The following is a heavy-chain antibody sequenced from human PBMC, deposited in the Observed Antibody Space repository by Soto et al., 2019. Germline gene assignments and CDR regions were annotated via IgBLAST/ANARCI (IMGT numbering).Heavy chain of an antibody. CDR1: GDGVSSNSAA. D-gene: IGHD1-26*01. J-gene: IGHJ6*02. CDR2: TDYRSKWYY. Sequence: SQTLSLTFAISGDGVSSNSAAWNWIMQSPSRGLEWLGRTDYRSKWYYGYAVSVKSRITIKPDTSKNQFSLQLNSVTPEDTAVSYGATIHSRVCSDLFVGDQETPVTASS. V-gene: IGHV6-1*01. CDR3: ATIHSRVCSDLFV.